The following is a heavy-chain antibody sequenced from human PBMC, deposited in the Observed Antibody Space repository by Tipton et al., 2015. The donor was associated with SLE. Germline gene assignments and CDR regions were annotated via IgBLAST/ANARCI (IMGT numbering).Heavy chain of an antibody. J-gene: IGHJ4*02. CDR3: AKGSAAVRPYYFDY. D-gene: IGHD2-2*01. Sequence: SLRLSCAASGFTFSDHAMGWVSQAPGTGLECFSAITDSGSDSYYADSVKGRFTISRDNSKNTLHLQMNSLGGEGTAMYYCAKGSAAVRPYYFDYWGQGALVTVSS. CDR1: GFTFSDHA. V-gene: IGHV3-23*01. CDR2: ITDSGSDS.